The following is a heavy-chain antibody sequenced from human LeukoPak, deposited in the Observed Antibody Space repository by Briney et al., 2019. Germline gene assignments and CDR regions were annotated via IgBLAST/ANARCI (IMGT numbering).Heavy chain of an antibody. J-gene: IGHJ4*02. Sequence: SETLSLTCTVSGGSISSYYWSWIRQPAGKGLEWIGRIYTSGSTNYNPSLKSRVTMSVDTSKNQFSLKLSSVTAADTAVYYCARDRGYCYDSSGYYSQVYFDYWGQGTLVTVSS. CDR1: GGSISSYY. D-gene: IGHD3-22*01. CDR2: IYTSGST. V-gene: IGHV4-4*07. CDR3: ARDRGYCYDSSGYYSQVYFDY.